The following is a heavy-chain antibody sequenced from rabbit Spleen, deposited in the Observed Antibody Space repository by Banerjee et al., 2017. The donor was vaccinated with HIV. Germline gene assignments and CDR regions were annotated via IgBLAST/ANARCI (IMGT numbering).Heavy chain of an antibody. V-gene: IGHV1S45*01. Sequence: QEQSVESGGGLVQPEGSLTLTCKASGFSFSARDVMCWVRQAPGKGLEWIACINASTGKPVYATWASGRFTISRTSSTTVTLRMTSLTAADRATYFCARDLVGVIGWNFYLWGPGTLVTVS. CDR3: ARDLVGVIGWNFYL. CDR2: INASTGKP. D-gene: IGHD2-1*01. CDR1: GFSFSARDV. J-gene: IGHJ4*01.